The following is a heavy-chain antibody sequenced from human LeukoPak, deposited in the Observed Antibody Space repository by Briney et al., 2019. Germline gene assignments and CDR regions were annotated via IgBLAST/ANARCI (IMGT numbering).Heavy chain of an antibody. Sequence: GASVKVSCTASGYTFTNNAVHWLRQAPGQRLEWMGWINTGNGNTKYPQKFQGRVTITRDTSASTAFMELSSLRSEDTAVYYCARRQQRHFDYWGQGTLVTVSS. J-gene: IGHJ4*02. V-gene: IGHV1-3*04. CDR2: INTGNGNT. CDR1: GYTFTNNA. CDR3: ARRQQRHFDY. D-gene: IGHD6-19*01.